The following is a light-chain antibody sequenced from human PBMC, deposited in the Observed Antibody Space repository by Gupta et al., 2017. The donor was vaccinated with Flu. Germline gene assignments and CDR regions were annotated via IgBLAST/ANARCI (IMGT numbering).Light chain of an antibody. J-gene: IGKJ1*01. Sequence: PPSLSASIGDRVTITCRASQGISNDLGWYQQKPGKAPRRLIYAASRVESGIPSRFSGSGSGTEFTLTISSLQAEDFAIYYCQQNESSPRTFGQGTKVEIK. CDR3: QQNESSPRT. CDR2: AAS. V-gene: IGKV1-17*01. CDR1: QGISND.